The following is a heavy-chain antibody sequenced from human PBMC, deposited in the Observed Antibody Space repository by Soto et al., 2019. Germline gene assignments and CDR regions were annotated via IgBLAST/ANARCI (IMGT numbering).Heavy chain of an antibody. CDR2: LSYSGGTE. V-gene: IGHV3-30-3*01. Sequence: QEELVESGGGVVQPGRSLRLSCGASGFSFKSYAMHWVRQAPGRRLEWMAYLSYSGGTEKYADSVRCRFTISRDNSNNTLYLQMRGLRVDDTALYYCARARRPGVNVCTYYGMELWGQGTTVTVS. CDR3: ARARRPGVNVCTYYGMEL. CDR1: GFSFKSYA. D-gene: IGHD3-16*01. J-gene: IGHJ6*02.